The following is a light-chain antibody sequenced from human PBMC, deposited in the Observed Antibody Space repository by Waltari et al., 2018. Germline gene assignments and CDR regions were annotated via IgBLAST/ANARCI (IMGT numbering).Light chain of an antibody. V-gene: IGLV1-40*01. Sequence: QSVLTQPPSVSGAPGQRVTISCTGSSSNIGAAYDVYWYQQLPGTAPKLVMYGNNQRPSGGPDRFSGAKSGTSASLAITGLQANDEADYYCQSFDSTLSGSVFGGGTKLTVL. CDR3: QSFDSTLSGSV. CDR2: GNN. J-gene: IGLJ3*02. CDR1: SSNIGAAYD.